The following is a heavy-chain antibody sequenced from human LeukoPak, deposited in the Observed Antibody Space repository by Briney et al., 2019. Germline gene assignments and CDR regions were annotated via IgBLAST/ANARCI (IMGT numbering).Heavy chain of an antibody. J-gene: IGHJ6*03. D-gene: IGHD3-16*01. V-gene: IGHV4-31*03. CDR3: ARGGGENYYYYYMDV. CDR2: IYHSGST. Sequence: SETLSLTCTVSGGSISSGGYYWSWIRQHPGKGLEWIGYIYHSGSTYYNPSLKSRVTISVDTSKNQFSLKLSSVTAADTAVYYCARGGGENYYYYYMDVWGKGTTVTVSS. CDR1: GGSISSGGYY.